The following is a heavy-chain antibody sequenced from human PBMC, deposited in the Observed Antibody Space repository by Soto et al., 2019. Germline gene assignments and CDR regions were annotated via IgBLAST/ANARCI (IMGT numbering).Heavy chain of an antibody. CDR2: IYYSGST. J-gene: IGHJ5*02. CDR3: ARVEDWFDP. CDR1: GGSISSYY. Sequence: PSETLSLTCTVSGGSISSYYWSWIRQPPGKGLEWIGYIYYSGSTNYNPSPKSRVTISVDTSKNQFSLKLSSVTAADTAVYYCARVEDWFDPWGQGTLVTVSS. D-gene: IGHD3-3*01. V-gene: IGHV4-59*01.